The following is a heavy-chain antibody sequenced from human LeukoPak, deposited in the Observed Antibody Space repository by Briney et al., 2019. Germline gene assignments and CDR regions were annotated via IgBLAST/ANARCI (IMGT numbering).Heavy chain of an antibody. Sequence: GGSLRLSCAASGFTFSSYAMSWVRQAPGKGLEWVSAISGSGGSTYYADSVKGRFTISRDNSKNTLYLQMNSLRAEDTAIYYCAEHPSMPRGPGYWGQGTLVTVSS. CDR3: AEHPSMPRGPGY. CDR1: GFTFSSYA. CDR2: ISGSGGST. J-gene: IGHJ4*02. D-gene: IGHD3-10*01. V-gene: IGHV3-23*01.